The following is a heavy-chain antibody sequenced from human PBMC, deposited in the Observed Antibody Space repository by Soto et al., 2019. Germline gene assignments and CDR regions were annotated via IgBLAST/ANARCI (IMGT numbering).Heavy chain of an antibody. Sequence: SLRLSCAASGFTFSSYCMHWVRQAPGQGPEWVAVISYDGSNKYYADPVKGRFTISRDNSKNTLYLQMNSLRAEDTAVYYCAKVLGPHSGYDTPLYFDYWGQGTLVTVSS. J-gene: IGHJ4*02. CDR2: ISYDGSNK. D-gene: IGHD5-12*01. V-gene: IGHV3-30*18. CDR1: GFTFSSYC. CDR3: AKVLGPHSGYDTPLYFDY.